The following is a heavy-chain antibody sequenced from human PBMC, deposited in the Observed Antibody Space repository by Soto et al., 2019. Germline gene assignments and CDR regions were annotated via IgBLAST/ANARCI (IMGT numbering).Heavy chain of an antibody. Sequence: QVQLVESGGGVVQPGTSLRLSCAASGFTFSSYAMHWVRQAPGKGLEWVAVISYDGSNKYYANSVKGRVTISRDNSKNTLYLQMNRLRAEDTAVYYFARSGGDCWSGYFGNEKCSCDYWGQGTLVTVPS. D-gene: IGHD3-3*01. CDR3: ARSGGDCWSGYFGNEKCSCDY. CDR1: GFTFSSYA. CDR2: ISYDGSNK. J-gene: IGHJ4*02. V-gene: IGHV3-30*14.